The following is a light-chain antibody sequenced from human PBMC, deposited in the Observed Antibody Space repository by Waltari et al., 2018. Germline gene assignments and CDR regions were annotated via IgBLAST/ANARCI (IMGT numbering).Light chain of an antibody. V-gene: IGKV2-30*02. CDR1: QSLVRGDGNTF. CDR2: KVS. J-gene: IGKJ4*01. Sequence: DVVMTQSPLSLPVTLGQPASLSCPSSQSLVRGDGNTFLNWFQQRPGQSPRRLIYKVSNRDSGVPDRFSGSGSGTDFTLKISRVEAEDVGVYYCMQHSYRPLTFGGGTKVEIK. CDR3: MQHSYRPLT.